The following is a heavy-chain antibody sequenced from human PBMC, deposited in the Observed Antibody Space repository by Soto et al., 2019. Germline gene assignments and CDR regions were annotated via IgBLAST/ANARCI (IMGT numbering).Heavy chain of an antibody. CDR3: ARGDFWSGYPYYYYYMDV. CDR2: INSDGGST. J-gene: IGHJ6*03. CDR1: GFTFSSYW. V-gene: IGHV3-74*01. D-gene: IGHD3-3*01. Sequence: GGSLRLSCAASGFTFSSYWMHWVRQAPGKGLVWVSRINSDGGSTSYADSVKCRFTISRDNAKNTLYLQMNSLRAEDTAVYYCARGDFWSGYPYYYYYMDVWGKGTTVTVS.